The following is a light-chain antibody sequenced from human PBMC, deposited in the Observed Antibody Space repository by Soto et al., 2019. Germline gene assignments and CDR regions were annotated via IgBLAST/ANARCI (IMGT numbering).Light chain of an antibody. Sequence: QSVLTQPPSVSGSPGQSVTISCTGTSSDVGGYNYVSWYQQHPGKAPKLMIYDVSTRPSGVPDRFSGSKSGNTASLTISGLQAEDEADYYCSSYAGSNSVVFGGGTKVTVL. J-gene: IGLJ2*01. CDR3: SSYAGSNSVV. CDR1: SSDVGGYNY. CDR2: DVS. V-gene: IGLV2-11*01.